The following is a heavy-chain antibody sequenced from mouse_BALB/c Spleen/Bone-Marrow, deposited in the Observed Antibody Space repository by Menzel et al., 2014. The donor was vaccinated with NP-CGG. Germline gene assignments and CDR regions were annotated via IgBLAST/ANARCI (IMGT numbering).Heavy chain of an antibody. CDR3: ARNWVYFDY. V-gene: IGHV1-69*02. J-gene: IGHJ2*01. D-gene: IGHD4-1*01. CDR1: GYTFTSYW. Sequence: QVQLQQSGAELVKPGAPVKLSCKASGYTFTSYWMNWVKQRPGRGLEWIGRIDPSDSETHYNQKFKDKATLTVDKSSSTAYIQLSSLTSEDSAVYYCARNWVYFDYWGQGTTHTVSS. CDR2: IDPSDSET.